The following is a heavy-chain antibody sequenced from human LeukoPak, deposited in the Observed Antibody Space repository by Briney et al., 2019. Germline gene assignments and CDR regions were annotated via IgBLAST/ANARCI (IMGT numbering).Heavy chain of an antibody. CDR3: ASSHDSSGND. CDR1: GFIFDDYA. CDR2: ISWNSGSL. D-gene: IGHD3-22*01. J-gene: IGHJ4*02. Sequence: GRSLRLSCAASGFIFDDYAMHWVRQAPGKGLEWVSGISWNSGSLAYADSVKGRFTISRDNAKNSVYLQMNSLRDEDSAVYYCASSHDSSGNDWGQGTLVTVSS. V-gene: IGHV3-9*01.